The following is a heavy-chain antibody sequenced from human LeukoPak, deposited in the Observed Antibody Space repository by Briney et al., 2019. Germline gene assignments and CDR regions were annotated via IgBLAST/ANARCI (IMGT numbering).Heavy chain of an antibody. CDR2: ISGSGGST. J-gene: IGHJ4*02. CDR1: GFTFSSYA. V-gene: IGHV3-23*01. D-gene: IGHD6-25*01. CDR3: AKDYYSSVSPYYFDS. Sequence: GGSLRLSCAASGFTFSSYAMSWVRQAPGKGLEWVSAISGSGGSTYYADSVKGRFTISRDNSKNTLFLQMNALRAEDTAIYYCAKDYYSSVSPYYFDSWGQGTLVTVSS.